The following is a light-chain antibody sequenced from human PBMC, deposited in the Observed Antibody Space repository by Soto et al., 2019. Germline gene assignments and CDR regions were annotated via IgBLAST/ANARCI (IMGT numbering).Light chain of an antibody. V-gene: IGLV2-14*01. CDR2: EVS. CDR1: SSDVGGYNY. CDR3: SSYTSSSTLVL. J-gene: IGLJ2*01. Sequence: QSALTQPASVSGSPGQSITISCTGTSSDVGGYNYVSWYQQHPGKAPKLMIFEVSNRPSGVSNRFSGSKSGNTASLTISGLQAEDEAEYYCSSYTSSSTLVLFGGGTKVTVL.